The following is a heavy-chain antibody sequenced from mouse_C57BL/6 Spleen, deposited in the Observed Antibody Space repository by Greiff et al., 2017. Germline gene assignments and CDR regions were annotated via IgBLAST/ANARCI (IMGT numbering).Heavy chain of an antibody. V-gene: IGHV3-6*01. CDR2: ISYDGSN. CDR3: AREGENGYLYYFDY. CDR1: GYSITSGYY. Sequence: VQLQQSGPGLVKPSQSLSLTCSVTGYSITSGYYWNWIRQFPGNKLEWMGYISYDGSNNYNPSLKNRISITRDTSKNQFFLKLNSVTTEDTATYYCAREGENGYLYYFDYWGQGTTLTVSS. D-gene: IGHD2-3*01. J-gene: IGHJ2*01.